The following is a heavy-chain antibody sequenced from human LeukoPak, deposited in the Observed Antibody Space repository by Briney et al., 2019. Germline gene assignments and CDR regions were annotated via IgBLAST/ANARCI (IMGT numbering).Heavy chain of an antibody. J-gene: IGHJ3*02. Sequence: SETLSLTCTVSGGSNSSYYWSWIRQPPGKGLEWIGYIYYSGSTNYNPSLKSRVTISVDTSKNQFSLKLSSVTAADTAVYYCARIRRDGYNDAFDIWGQGTMVTVSS. CDR2: IYYSGST. V-gene: IGHV4-59*01. D-gene: IGHD5-24*01. CDR3: ARIRRDGYNDAFDI. CDR1: GGSNSSYY.